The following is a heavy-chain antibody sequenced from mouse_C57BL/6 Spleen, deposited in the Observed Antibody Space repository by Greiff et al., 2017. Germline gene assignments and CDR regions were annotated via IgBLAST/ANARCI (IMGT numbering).Heavy chain of an antibody. D-gene: IGHD2-13*01. J-gene: IGHJ2*01. Sequence: EVNVVESGGGLVQSGRSLRLSCATSGFTFSDFYMEWVRQAPGKGLEWIAASRNKANDYTTEYSASVKGRFIVSRDTSQSILYLQMNALRAEDTAIYYCARGHYDDSGFDYWGQGTTLTVSS. CDR2: SRNKANDYTT. CDR3: ARGHYDDSGFDY. V-gene: IGHV7-1*01. CDR1: GFTFSDFY.